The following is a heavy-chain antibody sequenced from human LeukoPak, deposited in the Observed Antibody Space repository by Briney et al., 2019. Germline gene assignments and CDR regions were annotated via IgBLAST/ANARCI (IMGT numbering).Heavy chain of an antibody. CDR3: ARVAVSGPTGWFDS. J-gene: IGHJ5*01. CDR2: ISSTSAYI. Sequence: GGSLRLSCAGSGFALKSYSLSWVRQAPGKGMEWVSSISSTSAYIYYADSVKGRFTISRDNVDNVVYLQMNSLGAEDTAVYYCARVAVSGPTGWFDSWGQGTLVIVSS. D-gene: IGHD2-8*02. V-gene: IGHV3-21*01. CDR1: GFALKSYS.